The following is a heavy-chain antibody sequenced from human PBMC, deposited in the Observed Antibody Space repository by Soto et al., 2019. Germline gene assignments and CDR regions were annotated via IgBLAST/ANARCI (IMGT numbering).Heavy chain of an antibody. V-gene: IGHV3-33*01. CDR1: GFTFSSYG. J-gene: IGHJ5*02. CDR3: ARGRVLRYFDWLPYPSFPNWFDP. CDR2: IWYDGSNK. Sequence: PGGSLRLSCAASGFTFSSYGMHWVRQAPGKGLEWVAVIWYDGSNKYYADSVKGRFTISRDNSKNTLYLQMNSLRAEDTAVYYCARGRVLRYFDWLPYPSFPNWFDPWGQGTLVTVSS. D-gene: IGHD3-9*01.